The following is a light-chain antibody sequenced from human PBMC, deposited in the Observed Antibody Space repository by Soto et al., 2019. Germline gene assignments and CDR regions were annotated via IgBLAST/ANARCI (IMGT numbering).Light chain of an antibody. V-gene: IGKV4-1*01. CDR1: QGVLYSSNNRNY. Sequence: DIVMTQSPDSLAVSLGERATINCKSSQGVLYSSNNRNYLAWYQQKPGQPPKLLIYWASTRESGVPDRFSGSGSGTDFTLTISSLQAEDVAVYYCQQYYNTPLTFGGGTKVDI. CDR3: QQYYNTPLT. J-gene: IGKJ4*01. CDR2: WAS.